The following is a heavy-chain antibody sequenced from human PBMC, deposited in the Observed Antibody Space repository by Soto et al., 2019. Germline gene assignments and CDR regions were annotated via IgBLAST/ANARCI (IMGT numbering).Heavy chain of an antibody. V-gene: IGHV3-23*01. J-gene: IGHJ4*02. CDR1: GFTFSNFA. D-gene: IGHD3-22*01. CDR2: ILNGGGTT. CDR3: AKVPRNGYSSFDS. Sequence: EVQLLESGGSLVQPGGSLRLSCAASGFTFSNFAMSWMRQAPGKGLEWVSAILNGGGTTYYADSVKGRFTISRDDSRNTLFLQVNSLRAEDTAIYYCAKVPRNGYSSFDSWGQGTLVTVSS.